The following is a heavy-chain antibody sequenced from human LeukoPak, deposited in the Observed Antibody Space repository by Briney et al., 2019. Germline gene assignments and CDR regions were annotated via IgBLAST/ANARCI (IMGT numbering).Heavy chain of an antibody. Sequence: GGSLRLSCAASGFTSSSYALNWVRQAPGKGLEWVSGISGSGGSTYYADSAKGRFTISRDKSKNTLYLQMNSLRAEDTAIYYCAKLATVTTWYWFDPWGQGTLVTVSS. CDR3: AKLATVTTWYWFDP. J-gene: IGHJ5*02. D-gene: IGHD4-17*01. V-gene: IGHV3-23*01. CDR1: GFTSSSYA. CDR2: ISGSGGST.